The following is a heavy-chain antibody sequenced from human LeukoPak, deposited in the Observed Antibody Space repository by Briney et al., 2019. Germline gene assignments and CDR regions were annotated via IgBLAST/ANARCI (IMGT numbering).Heavy chain of an antibody. J-gene: IGHJ4*02. V-gene: IGHV4-31*03. Sequence: SQTLSLTCTVSGGSISSGGYYWSWIRQHPGKGLEWIGYIYYSGSTYYNPSLKSRVTISVDTSKNQFSLKLSSVTAADTAVYYCARVYHLTRRRSGSSSWYVYGYWGQGTLVTVSS. CDR2: IYYSGST. CDR3: ARVYHLTRRRSGSSSWYVYGY. CDR1: GGSISSGGYY. D-gene: IGHD6-13*01.